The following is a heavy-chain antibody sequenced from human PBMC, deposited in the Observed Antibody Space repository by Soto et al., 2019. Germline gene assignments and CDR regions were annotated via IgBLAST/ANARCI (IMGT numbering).Heavy chain of an antibody. CDR2: IREDGSVR. CDR1: GFTFKNYW. Sequence: EMQVAESGGDLVHPGESLRLSCVASGFTFKNYWMTWVRQSPGKGLEWVANIREDGSVRNYGDYVKGRFTISRDNAKNSVYMQMDWLRAENTAVYYGARDSGGGADDGWFEALEMWGKGTMVPVSS. V-gene: IGHV3-7*01. D-gene: IGHD1-26*01. CDR3: ARDSGGGADDGWFEALEM. J-gene: IGHJ3*02.